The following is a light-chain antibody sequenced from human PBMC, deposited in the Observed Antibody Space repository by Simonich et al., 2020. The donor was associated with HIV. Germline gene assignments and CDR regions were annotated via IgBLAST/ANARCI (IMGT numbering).Light chain of an antibody. J-gene: IGKJ3*01. CDR1: QSVLHSSNNNNW. Sequence: DIVMTQSPDSLAVSLGERATINCKSSQSVLHSSNNNNWLAWYQQKQGQPPKLLIYWASTRESGVPDRFSGSGSGTDFTLTISSLQAEDVAVYYCQQYYSTPFTFGPGTKVDIK. V-gene: IGKV4-1*01. CDR3: QQYYSTPFT. CDR2: WAS.